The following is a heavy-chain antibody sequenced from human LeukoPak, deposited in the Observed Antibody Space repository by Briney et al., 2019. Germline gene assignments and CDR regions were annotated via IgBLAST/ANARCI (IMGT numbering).Heavy chain of an antibody. J-gene: IGHJ4*02. CDR2: IIPIFGTA. CDR1: GGSFSSEA. D-gene: IGHD2-15*01. V-gene: IGHV1-69*05. Sequence: ASVKVSCKAFGGSFSSEAISWVQQAPGQGLEWMGGIIPIFGTANYAQKFQGRVTITTDGSTSTAYMEVSSLRSEDTAVYYCGRKAGDCGGGSCYSIDYWGQGTLVAVSS. CDR3: GRKAGDCGGGSCYSIDY.